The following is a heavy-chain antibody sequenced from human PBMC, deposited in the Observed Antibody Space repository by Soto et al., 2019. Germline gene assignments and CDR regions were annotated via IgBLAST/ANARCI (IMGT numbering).Heavy chain of an antibody. CDR2: FDPEDGET. J-gene: IGHJ5*02. Sequence: ASVKVSCKVSGYTLAELSMHWVRQAPGKGLEWMGGFDPEDGETIYAQKFQGRVTMTEDTSTDTAYMELSSLRSEDTAVYYCATVHNDYVCCWFDPWGQGTLVTSPQ. V-gene: IGHV1-24*01. CDR3: ATVHNDYVCCWFDP. D-gene: IGHD4-17*01. CDR1: GYTLAELS.